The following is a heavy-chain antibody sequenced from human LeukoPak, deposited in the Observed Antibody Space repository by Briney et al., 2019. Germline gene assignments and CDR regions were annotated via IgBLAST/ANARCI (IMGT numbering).Heavy chain of an antibody. Sequence: GGSLRLSCAASGFTFSRYEMNWVRQAPGRGLEGVSYISSSGRTIYYADSVKGRFTIARDNAKNSLYLQMNSLRAEDTAVYYCARDPAYTSGWSDYGMDVWGQGTTVTVSS. CDR1: GFTFSRYE. CDR2: ISSSGRTI. J-gene: IGHJ6*02. D-gene: IGHD6-19*01. CDR3: ARDPAYTSGWSDYGMDV. V-gene: IGHV3-48*03.